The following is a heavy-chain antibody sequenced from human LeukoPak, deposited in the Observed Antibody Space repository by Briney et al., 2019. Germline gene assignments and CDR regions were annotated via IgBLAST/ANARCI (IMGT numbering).Heavy chain of an antibody. J-gene: IGHJ5*02. CDR1: GGSISSGGYS. D-gene: IGHD6-13*01. CDR3: ARDRVAAAAYGQLNWFDP. Sequence: PSETLSLTCAVSGGSISSGGYSWNWIRQPPGKGLEWIGYINYSGSTNDNPSLKSRVTISVDTSKNQFSLKLSSVTAADTAVYYCARDRVAAAAYGQLNWFDPWGQGTLVTVSS. V-gene: IGHV4-61*08. CDR2: INYSGST.